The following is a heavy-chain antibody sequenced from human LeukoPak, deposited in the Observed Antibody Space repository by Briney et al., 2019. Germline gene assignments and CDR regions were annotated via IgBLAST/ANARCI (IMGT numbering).Heavy chain of an antibody. CDR2: IYTGDSDT. CDR3: ARAQDSDPFDY. D-gene: IGHD2-21*02. V-gene: IGHV5-51*01. J-gene: IGHJ4*02. CDR1: GYSFTSYW. Sequence: GGSLKISCKGSGYSFTSYWIGWGRQMPGMGLELMGIIYTGDSDTRYSPSFQGQVTISADKSISTAYLQWSSLKASDTAMYYCARAQDSDPFDYWGQGTLVTVSS.